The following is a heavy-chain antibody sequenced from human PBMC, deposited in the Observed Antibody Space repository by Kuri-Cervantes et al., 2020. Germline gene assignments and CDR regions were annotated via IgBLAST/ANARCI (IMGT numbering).Heavy chain of an antibody. D-gene: IGHD2-2*01. CDR2: INPNSGGT. Sequence: ASVKVSCKASGYTFSGYYMHWVRQAPGQGLEWMAWINPNSGGTNYAQKFQGWVTMTRDTSISTAYMELSRLRSDDTAVYYCASRSSTSSYYYMDVWGKGTTVTAP. CDR3: ASRSSTSSYYYMDV. CDR1: GYTFSGYY. V-gene: IGHV1-2*04. J-gene: IGHJ6*03.